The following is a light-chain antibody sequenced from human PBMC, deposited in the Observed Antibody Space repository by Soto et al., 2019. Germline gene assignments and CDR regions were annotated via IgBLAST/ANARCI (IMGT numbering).Light chain of an antibody. CDR3: HHYVGSPWA. CDR2: GAS. CDR1: QSVNRF. V-gene: IGKV3-20*01. J-gene: IGKJ1*01. Sequence: EIVLTQSPGTLSLSPGERATLSCRASQSVNRFLAWFQQKPGQAPRLLIYGASNRATGIPDRFSGSGSETDFTLTITRLEPEDSAVYYCHHYVGSPWAFGQGTKVEIE.